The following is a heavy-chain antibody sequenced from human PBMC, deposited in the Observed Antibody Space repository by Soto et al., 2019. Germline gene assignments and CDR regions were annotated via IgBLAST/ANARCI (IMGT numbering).Heavy chain of an antibody. CDR3: AKAARDCGGDCYSSYFDS. V-gene: IGHV3-23*01. CDR2: ITGNAANT. D-gene: IGHD2-21*02. J-gene: IGHJ4*02. CDR1: RFTFGGYA. Sequence: GGSLRLTXSASRFTFGGYAMSRISQDLGKGLEWVSGITGNAANTVYADSVKGRFTISRDNSKIALYLQLNSLRAEDTAVYFCAKAARDCGGDCYSSYFDSWGQGALVPVSS.